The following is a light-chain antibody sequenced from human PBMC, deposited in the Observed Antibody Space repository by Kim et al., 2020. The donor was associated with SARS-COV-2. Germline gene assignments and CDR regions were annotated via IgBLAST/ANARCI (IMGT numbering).Light chain of an antibody. CDR2: GAS. Sequence: VSPGESATLSCRASQSVSGSLAWYQMKPGQAPRLLIYGASTRAAGVPARFSGSGSGTEFTLTITSLQSEDYAVYYCQQYSNWPRTFGQGTKVDIK. V-gene: IGKV3-15*01. CDR3: QQYSNWPRT. J-gene: IGKJ1*01. CDR1: QSVSGS.